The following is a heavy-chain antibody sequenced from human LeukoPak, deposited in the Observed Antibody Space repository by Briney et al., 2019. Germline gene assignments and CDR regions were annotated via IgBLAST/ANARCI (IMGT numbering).Heavy chain of an antibody. J-gene: IGHJ4*02. CDR3: AKEGSYYASSGYWD. D-gene: IGHD3-22*01. CDR1: GFTFSSYG. Sequence: PGGSLRLSCAASGFTFSSYGMHWVRQAPGKGLEWVAFIRYDGSNKYYADPEKGRFTISRDNSKNTLYLQINSQRAEDTPVYYFAKEGSYYASSGYWDWGEGALVTVSS. CDR2: IRYDGSNK. V-gene: IGHV3-30*02.